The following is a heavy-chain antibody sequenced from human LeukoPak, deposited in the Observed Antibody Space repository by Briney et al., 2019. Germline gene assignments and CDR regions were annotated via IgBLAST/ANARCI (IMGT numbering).Heavy chain of an antibody. CDR2: IIPIFGTA. J-gene: IGHJ5*02. Sequence: ASVKVSCKASGDTFSSYAISWVRQAPGQGLEWMGRIIPIFGTANYAQKFQGRVTITTDESTSTAYMELSSLRSEDTAVYYCARDLASPDIVVVPASNWFDPWGQGTLATVSS. V-gene: IGHV1-69*05. CDR3: ARDLASPDIVVVPASNWFDP. D-gene: IGHD2-2*01. CDR1: GDTFSSYA.